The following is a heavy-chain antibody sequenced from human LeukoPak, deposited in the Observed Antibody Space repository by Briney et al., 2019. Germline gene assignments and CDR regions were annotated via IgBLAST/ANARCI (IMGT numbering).Heavy chain of an antibody. D-gene: IGHD1-1*01. J-gene: IGHJ3*02. Sequence: ASVKVSCKASGYTFTSYGISWVRQAPGQGLEWMGWISAYNGNTNYAQELQGRVTMTTNTSTSTAYMELRSLRSDDTAVYYCARGRHKGTTDAFDIWGQGTMVTVSS. V-gene: IGHV1-18*01. CDR3: ARGRHKGTTDAFDI. CDR1: GYTFTSYG. CDR2: ISAYNGNT.